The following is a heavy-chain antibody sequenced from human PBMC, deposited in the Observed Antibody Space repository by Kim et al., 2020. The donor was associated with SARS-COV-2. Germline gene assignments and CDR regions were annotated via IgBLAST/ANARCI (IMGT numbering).Heavy chain of an antibody. Sequence: SETLSLTCTVSGGSISSGGYYWSWIRQHPGKGLEWIGYIYYSGSTYYNPSLKSRVTISVDTSKNQFSLKLSSVTAADTAVYYCARRRRIVATMVPGGMDVWGQGTTVTVSS. V-gene: IGHV4-31*03. CDR2: IYYSGST. J-gene: IGHJ6*02. CDR3: ARRRRIVATMVPGGMDV. D-gene: IGHD5-12*01. CDR1: GGSISSGGYY.